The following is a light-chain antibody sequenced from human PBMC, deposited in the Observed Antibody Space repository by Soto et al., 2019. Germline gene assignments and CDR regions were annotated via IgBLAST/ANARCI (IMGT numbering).Light chain of an antibody. CDR1: SSNLGSNT. J-gene: IGLJ3*02. CDR2: SNN. CDR3: AACDDSLNGEV. Sequence: QSVLTQPPSASGTPGQRVTISCSGSSSNLGSNTVNWYQQLPGTDPKLLIYSNNQRPSGVADRFSGYKSCTSASLAISGLQSEDEADYYCAACDDSLNGEVFGRGTKLTVL. V-gene: IGLV1-44*01.